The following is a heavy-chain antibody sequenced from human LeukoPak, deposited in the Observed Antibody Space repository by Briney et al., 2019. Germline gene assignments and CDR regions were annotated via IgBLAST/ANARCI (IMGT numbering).Heavy chain of an antibody. CDR3: ARAHSYYYGSGSYWVI. J-gene: IGHJ4*02. D-gene: IGHD3-10*01. Sequence: SQTLSLTCTVSGGSISSGSYCWSWIRQPAGKGLEWIGHIHTSGNTNYNSSLKSRVTISVDKSKNQFSLKLSSVTAADTAVYYCARAHSYYYGSGSYWVIWGQGTLVTVSS. V-gene: IGHV4-61*09. CDR2: IHTSGNT. CDR1: GGSISSGSYC.